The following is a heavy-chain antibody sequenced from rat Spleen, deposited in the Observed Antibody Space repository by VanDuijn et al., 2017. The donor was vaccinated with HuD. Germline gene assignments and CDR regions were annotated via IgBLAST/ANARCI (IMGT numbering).Heavy chain of an antibody. V-gene: IGHV5S13*01. CDR3: TRGGNYDFDY. CDR1: GFTFRNYG. CDR2: INIGGGDT. J-gene: IGHJ2*01. D-gene: IGHD1-10*01. Sequence: EVQLVESDGGLVQPGRSLKLSCAASGFTFRNYGMAWVRQTLTKGLEWVAFINIGGGDTYYRDSVKGRFTISRDDAKNTLSLQMNSLRSEDTATYYCTRGGNYDFDYWGQGVMVTVSS.